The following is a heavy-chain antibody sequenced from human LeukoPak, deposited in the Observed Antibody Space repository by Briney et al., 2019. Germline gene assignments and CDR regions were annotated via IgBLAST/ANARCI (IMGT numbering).Heavy chain of an antibody. Sequence: GGSLRLSCAASGFTFSSYSMNWVRQAPGKGLEWVSSISSSSSYIYYADSVKGRFTISRDNAKNSLYLQMNSLRAEDTAVYYCARSYRYNWNDVGYWGQGTLVTVSS. CDR3: ARSYRYNWNDVGY. CDR2: ISSSSSYI. CDR1: GFTFSSYS. J-gene: IGHJ4*02. D-gene: IGHD1-1*01. V-gene: IGHV3-21*01.